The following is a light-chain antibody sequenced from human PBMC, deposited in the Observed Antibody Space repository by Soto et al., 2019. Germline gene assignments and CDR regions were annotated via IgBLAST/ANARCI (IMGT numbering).Light chain of an antibody. J-gene: IGKJ2*01. Sequence: EIVLTQSPATLSLSPGERATLSCRASQSVSSYVAWYQQKPGQAPRLLIYDASNMATGVPARFSGSGSGTDFTLTISSLEPEDFAVYYCQQRSNWPMYTFGQGTKLEI. CDR2: DAS. CDR1: QSVSSY. V-gene: IGKV3-11*01. CDR3: QQRSNWPMYT.